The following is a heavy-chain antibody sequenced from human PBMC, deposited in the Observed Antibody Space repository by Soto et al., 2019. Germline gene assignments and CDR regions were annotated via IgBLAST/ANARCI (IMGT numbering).Heavy chain of an antibody. CDR1: GGSVTSGNYY. V-gene: IGHV4-61*01. CDR2: INHSGST. CDR3: AKRVYGPFDS. D-gene: IGHD3-10*01. Sequence: PSETLSLTCTVSGGSVTSGNYYWSWVRQPPGKGLEWIGYINHSGSTNCNPPLMSRVTISVDTSKIQFSLKVRSATPADTAVFYCAKRVYGPFDSWGQGTLVTVSS. J-gene: IGHJ5*01.